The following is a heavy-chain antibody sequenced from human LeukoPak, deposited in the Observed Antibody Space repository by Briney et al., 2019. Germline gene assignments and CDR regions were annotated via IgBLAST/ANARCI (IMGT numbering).Heavy chain of an antibody. D-gene: IGHD3-10*01. V-gene: IGHV3-48*03. J-gene: IGHJ4*02. CDR1: GFTFSNYE. Sequence: TGGSLRLSCAASGFTFSNYEMNWVRQAPGKGLEWVSYISNTGTIKKYADSVKGRFTISRDNAKKSLYLQMNSLRAEDTAVYYCARDLSSMVRGVDGFDYWGQGTLVTVSS. CDR3: ARDLSSMVRGVDGFDY. CDR2: ISNTGTIK.